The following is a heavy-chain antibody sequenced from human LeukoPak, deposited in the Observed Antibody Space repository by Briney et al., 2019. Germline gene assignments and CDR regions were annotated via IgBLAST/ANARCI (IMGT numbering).Heavy chain of an antibody. CDR1: GFSFSDYY. CDR3: ANILYGDLDY. CDR2: ISTTTGYT. J-gene: IGHJ4*02. V-gene: IGHV3-11*06. Sequence: KSGGSLRLSCAASGFSFSDYYMGWIRQPPGKGLEWVSYISTTTGYTNYADSVKGRFSISGDNAKNSLSLQMNSLRAEDTAVYYCANILYGDLDYWGQGTLVTVSS. D-gene: IGHD4-17*01.